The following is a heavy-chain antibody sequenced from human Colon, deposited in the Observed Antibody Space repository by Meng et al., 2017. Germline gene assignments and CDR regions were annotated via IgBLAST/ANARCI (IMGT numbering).Heavy chain of an antibody. CDR2: RYDSFSGST. CDR3: ASYAIGWGGVGP. V-gene: IGHV4-30-4*01. CDR1: VVASCGGGCR. D-gene: IGHD1-26*01. J-gene: IGHJ5*02. Sequence: VQLTRAGPGLGQPTPSLSLTLSFTVVASCGGGCRCSWIRVPPGQGLGWIGLRYDSFSGSTYYNPSLESRVSMSLDTSKNQYSLKLSSVTAADTAVYYCASYAIGWGGVGPWGQGTLVTVSS.